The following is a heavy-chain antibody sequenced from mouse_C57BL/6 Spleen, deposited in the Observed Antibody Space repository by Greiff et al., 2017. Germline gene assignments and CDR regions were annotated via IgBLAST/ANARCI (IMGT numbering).Heavy chain of an antibody. CDR2: ISSGGDYL. Sequence: EVKLVESGEGLVKPGGSLKLSCAASGFTFSSYAMSWVRPTPEKRLEWVAYISSGGDYLYYAATVKGRFTLSRDNARKTLYLKMSSLNVEDTAMYDCTRDKEITTGAMDYWGQGTSVTVSS. D-gene: IGHD2-4*01. CDR3: TRDKEITTGAMDY. V-gene: IGHV5-9-1*02. CDR1: GFTFSSYA. J-gene: IGHJ4*01.